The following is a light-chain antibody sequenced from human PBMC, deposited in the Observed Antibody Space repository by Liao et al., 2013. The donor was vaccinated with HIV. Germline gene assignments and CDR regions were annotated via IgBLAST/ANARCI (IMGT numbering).Light chain of an antibody. V-gene: IGLV3-1*01. Sequence: SYELTQPPSVSVSPGQTASIPCSGDKLGERYACWYQQKPGQSPVLVIYQDTKRPSGIPERFSGSRSGNIATLTISGTQAMDEADYYCQAWDSRTTRVFGTGTKVTVL. CDR2: QDT. CDR3: QAWDSRTTRV. CDR1: KLGERY. J-gene: IGLJ1*01.